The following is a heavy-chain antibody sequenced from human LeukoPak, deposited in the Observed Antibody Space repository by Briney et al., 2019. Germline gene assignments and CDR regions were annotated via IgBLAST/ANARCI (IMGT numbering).Heavy chain of an antibody. Sequence: PGGSLRLSCAASGFTFSDYWLTWVRQAPGKGLEWVANIMQGGGKTYYVDSVKGRFTISRDSAKRSLYLQMDSLRAEDTAVYYCARGGGSYDYWGQGTLVTVSS. V-gene: IGHV3-7*04. J-gene: IGHJ4*02. CDR1: GFTFSDYW. D-gene: IGHD1-26*01. CDR3: ARGGGSYDY. CDR2: IMQGGGKT.